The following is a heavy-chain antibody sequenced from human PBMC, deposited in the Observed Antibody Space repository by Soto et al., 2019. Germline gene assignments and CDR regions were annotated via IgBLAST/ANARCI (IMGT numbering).Heavy chain of an antibody. J-gene: IGHJ6*02. CDR1: GFTFGDYA. CDR2: IRSKAYGGTT. Sequence: PVGSLRLSCTASGFTFGDYAMSWVRQAPGKGLEWVGFIRSKAYGGTTEYAASVKGRFTISRDDSKSIAYLQMNSLKTEDTAVYYCTRVFSWYSGMDVWGQGTTVTVSS. D-gene: IGHD2-21*01. V-gene: IGHV3-49*04. CDR3: TRVFSWYSGMDV.